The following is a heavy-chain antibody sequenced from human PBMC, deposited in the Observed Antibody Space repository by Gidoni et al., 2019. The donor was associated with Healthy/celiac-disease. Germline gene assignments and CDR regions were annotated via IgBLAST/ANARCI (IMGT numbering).Heavy chain of an antibody. J-gene: IGHJ1*01. CDR1: GGSFSGYY. Sequence: QVQLQQWGAGLLKPSETLSLTCAVYGGSFSGYYWSWIRQPPGKGLEWIGEINHSGSTNYNPSLKSRVTISVDTSKNQFSLKLSSVTAADTAVYYCAREVGDYDFWSGQPIPRYFQHWGQGTLVTVSS. V-gene: IGHV4-34*01. CDR2: INHSGST. D-gene: IGHD3-3*01. CDR3: AREVGDYDFWSGQPIPRYFQH.